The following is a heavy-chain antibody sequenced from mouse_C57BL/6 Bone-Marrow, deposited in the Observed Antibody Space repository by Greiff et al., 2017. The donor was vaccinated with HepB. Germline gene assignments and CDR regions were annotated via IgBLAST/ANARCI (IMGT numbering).Heavy chain of an antibody. CDR3: ASYRGFRYFDY. Sequence: EVKLVESGGGLVQPGGSLSLSCAASGFTFTDYYMSWVRQPPGKALEWLGFIRKKANGYTTEYSASVKGRFTISRDNSQSILYLQMNALRAEDSATYYCASYRGFRYFDYWGQGTTLTVSS. CDR1: GFTFTDYY. V-gene: IGHV7-3*01. CDR2: IRKKANGYTT. J-gene: IGHJ2*01.